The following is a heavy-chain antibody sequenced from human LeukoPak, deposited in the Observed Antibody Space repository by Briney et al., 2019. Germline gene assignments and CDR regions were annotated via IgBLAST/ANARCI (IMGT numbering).Heavy chain of an antibody. V-gene: IGHV4-61*02. Sequence: PSQTLSLTCTVSGDSIGSGNYYWSWIRQPAGKGLEWIGRIYTSGSTNYNPSLKSRVTISVDTSKNQFSLKLSSVTAADTAVYYCARDDYYDSGGHDYWGQGTLVTVSS. J-gene: IGHJ4*02. D-gene: IGHD3-22*01. CDR3: ARDDYYDSGGHDY. CDR1: GDSIGSGNYY. CDR2: IYTSGST.